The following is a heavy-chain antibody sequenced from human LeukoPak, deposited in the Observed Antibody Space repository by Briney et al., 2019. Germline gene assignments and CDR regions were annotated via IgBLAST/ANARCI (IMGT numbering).Heavy chain of an antibody. J-gene: IGHJ4*02. CDR1: GFIFSNAW. CDR2: ISGSGDRT. CDR3: AKHEYSTLDY. Sequence: GGSLRLSCAASGFIFSNAWMSWVRQAPGKGLEWVSAISGSGDRTYYTNSVKGRFTISRDNSKNTLYLQMNSLRAEDTAVYYCAKHEYSTLDYWGQGTLVTVSS. D-gene: IGHD4-11*01. V-gene: IGHV3-23*01.